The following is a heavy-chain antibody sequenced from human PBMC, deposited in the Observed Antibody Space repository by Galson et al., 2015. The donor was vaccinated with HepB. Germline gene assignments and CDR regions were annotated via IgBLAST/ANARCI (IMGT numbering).Heavy chain of an antibody. J-gene: IGHJ3*02. CDR2: IDIGNTFI. V-gene: IGHV3-21*01. D-gene: IGHD1-1*01. CDR3: ARDLGTSRRAYDI. CDR1: GFTLSTYN. Sequence: SLRLSCAASGFTLSTYNMNWVRQAPGKGLEWVSFIDIGNTFIKYTELVKGRFTISRDDAKNSLYLQMSSLRAEDTALYYCARDLGTSRRAYDIWGQGTLVTVSS.